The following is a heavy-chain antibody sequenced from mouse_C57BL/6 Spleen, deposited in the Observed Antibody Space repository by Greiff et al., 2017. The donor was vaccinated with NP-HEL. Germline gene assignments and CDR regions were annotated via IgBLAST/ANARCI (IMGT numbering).Heavy chain of an antibody. CDR3: TVGVNWDFYAMDY. Sequence: EVKLVESGGGLVQPGGSMKLSCVASGFTFSNYWMNWVRQSPEKGLEWVAQIRLKSDNYATHYAESVKGRFTISRDDSKSSVYLQMNNLRAEDTGIYYCTVGVNWDFYAMDYWGQGTSVTVSS. CDR2: IRLKSDNYAT. D-gene: IGHD4-1*01. CDR1: GFTFSNYW. V-gene: IGHV6-3*01. J-gene: IGHJ4*01.